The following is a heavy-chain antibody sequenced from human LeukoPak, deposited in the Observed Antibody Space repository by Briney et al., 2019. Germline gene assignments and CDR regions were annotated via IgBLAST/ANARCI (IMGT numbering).Heavy chain of an antibody. CDR2: MNPNSGNT. CDR1: GYTFTSYD. CDR3: ARVGSGWTYYYYYYMDV. V-gene: IGHV1-8*01. J-gene: IGHJ6*03. Sequence: ASVEVSCKASGYTFTSYDINWVRQATGQGLEWMGWMNPNSGNTGYAQKFQGRVTMTRNTSISTAYMELSSLRSEDTAVYYCARVGSGWTYYYYYYMDVWGKGTTVTVSS. D-gene: IGHD6-19*01.